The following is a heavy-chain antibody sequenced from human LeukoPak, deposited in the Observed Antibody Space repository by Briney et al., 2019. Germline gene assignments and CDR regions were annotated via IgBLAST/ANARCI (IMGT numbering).Heavy chain of an antibody. Sequence: GGSLRLSCAASGFACSSQAMGWVRQAPGKGLEWVSVISDSGSLTYYADSVKGRFTISRDNSKNTLFLQMNSLRAEDTAVYYCAKDARRTSGWYFFDYWGQGTLVTVSS. CDR1: GFACSSQA. CDR3: AKDARRTSGWYFFDY. J-gene: IGHJ4*02. CDR2: ISDSGSLT. V-gene: IGHV3-23*01. D-gene: IGHD6-19*01.